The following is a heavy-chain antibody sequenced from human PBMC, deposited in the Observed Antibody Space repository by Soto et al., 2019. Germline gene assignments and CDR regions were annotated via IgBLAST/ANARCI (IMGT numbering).Heavy chain of an antibody. CDR2: INPNSGGT. Sequence: ASVKVSCKASGYTFTGYYMHWVRQAPGQGLEWMGWINPNSGGTNYAQKFQGRVTMTRDTSISTAYMELSRLRSDDTAVYYCARKYSRWAAFDIWGQGTMVTVSS. J-gene: IGHJ3*02. D-gene: IGHD2-15*01. CDR3: ARKYSRWAAFDI. V-gene: IGHV1-2*02. CDR1: GYTFTGYY.